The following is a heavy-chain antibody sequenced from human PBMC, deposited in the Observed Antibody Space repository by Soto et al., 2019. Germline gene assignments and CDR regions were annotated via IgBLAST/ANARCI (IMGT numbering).Heavy chain of an antibody. J-gene: IGHJ6*02. V-gene: IGHV1-3*01. CDR3: ARDTAPSDV. CDR1: GYTFTSYA. D-gene: IGHD4-17*01. Sequence: QVQLVQSGAEVKKPGASVKVSCKASGYTFTSYAMHWVRQAPGQRPEWMGWINASNGNTKYSQKFQGRVTITRDTSASTAYMELSSLRSEDTAVYYCARDTAPSDVGGQGTTVTVSS. CDR2: INASNGNT.